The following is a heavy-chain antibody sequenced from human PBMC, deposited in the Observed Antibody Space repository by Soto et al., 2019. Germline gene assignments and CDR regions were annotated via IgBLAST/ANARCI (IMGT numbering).Heavy chain of an antibody. CDR3: AKGSGVWGLRARRGFDF. CDR1: RFSFNSYA. Sequence: EGQLLESGGGLVQPGGSLRLSCAVSRFSFNSYAMNWVRQAPGKGLEWVSAISGSGSSAAYAGSVKGRFTISRDNSKNVLFLQMNSLRAEDTAVYFCAKGSGVWGLRARRGFDFWGQGTLVTVSS. V-gene: IGHV3-23*01. CDR2: ISGSGSSA. J-gene: IGHJ4*02. D-gene: IGHD6-25*01.